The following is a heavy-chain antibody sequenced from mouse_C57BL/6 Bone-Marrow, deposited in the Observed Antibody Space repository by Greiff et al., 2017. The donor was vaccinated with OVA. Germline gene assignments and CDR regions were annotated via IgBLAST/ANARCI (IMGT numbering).Heavy chain of an antibody. D-gene: IGHD1-1*02. CDR1: GFTFSDAW. CDR3: THRRGRGDYFDY. V-gene: IGHV6-6*01. Sequence: EVKLQESGGGLVQPGGSMKLSCAASGFTFSDAWMDWVRQSPEKGLEWVAEIRNKANNHATYYAESVKGRFTISRDDSKSSVYLQMNSLRAEDTGIYYCTHRRGRGDYFDYWGQGTTLTVSS. J-gene: IGHJ2*01. CDR2: IRNKANNHAT.